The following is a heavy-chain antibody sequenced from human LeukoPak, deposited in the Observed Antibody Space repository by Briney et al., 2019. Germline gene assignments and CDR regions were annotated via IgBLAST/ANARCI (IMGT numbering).Heavy chain of an antibody. CDR2: IIPIFGTA. CDR3: ARGVRDGNIGDWY. V-gene: IGHV1-69*13. CDR1: GGTFISYA. D-gene: IGHD5-24*01. Sequence: ASVKVSCKASGGTFISYAISWVRQAPGEGGEWMGGIIPIFGTANYAQKFQGRVTITAEESTSTAYMELSSLRSEDTAVYYCARGVRDGNIGDWYWGQGTLVTVSS. J-gene: IGHJ4*02.